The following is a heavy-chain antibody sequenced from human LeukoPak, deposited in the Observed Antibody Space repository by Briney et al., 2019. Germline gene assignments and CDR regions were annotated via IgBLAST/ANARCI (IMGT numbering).Heavy chain of an antibody. CDR1: GFTFSSYD. D-gene: IGHD6-6*01. Sequence: GGSLRLSCAASGFTFSSYDMHWVRQATGKGLEWVSGIGTAGDSYYPGSVKGRFTISRENAKNSLYLEMNSLRAGDTAVYYCARGMGRGRSSSSFDYWGQGTLVTVSS. J-gene: IGHJ4*02. CDR3: ARGMGRGRSSSSFDY. CDR2: IGTAGDS. V-gene: IGHV3-13*04.